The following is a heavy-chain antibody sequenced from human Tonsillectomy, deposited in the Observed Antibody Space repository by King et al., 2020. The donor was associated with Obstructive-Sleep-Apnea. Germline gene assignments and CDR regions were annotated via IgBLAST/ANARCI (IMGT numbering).Heavy chain of an antibody. CDR2: IYYSGST. V-gene: IGHV4-59*08. J-gene: IGHJ4*02. CDR1: GGSISTYY. CDR3: ARHADYGDQYYFHY. D-gene: IGHD4-17*01. Sequence: VQLQESGPGLVKPSETLSLICTVSGGSISTYYWSWIRQPPGKGLEWIGYIYYSGSTNYNPSLKSRDTISVDTAKNQFSLKLSSGTAADTAVYYCARHADYGDQYYFHYWGQGTLVTVSS.